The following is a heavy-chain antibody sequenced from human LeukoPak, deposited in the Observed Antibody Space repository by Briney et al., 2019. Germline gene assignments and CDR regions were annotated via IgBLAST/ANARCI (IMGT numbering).Heavy chain of an antibody. CDR2: INSNRGGT. V-gene: IGHV1-2*02. D-gene: IGHD3-3*01. CDR1: GYTFTNYY. J-gene: IGHJ3*02. CDR3: ARDHGDDAFDI. Sequence: ASVKVSCKTSGYTFTNYYIHWVRQAPGQGLEWMGWINSNRGGTNYAQKFQGRVTMTRDTSISTAYMGLRSVRSDDTAVYYCARDHGDDAFDIWGPGTMVTVSS.